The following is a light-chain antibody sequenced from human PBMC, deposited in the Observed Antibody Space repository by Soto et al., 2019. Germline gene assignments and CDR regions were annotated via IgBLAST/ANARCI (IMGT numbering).Light chain of an antibody. CDR2: AAS. Sequence: EIVMTQSPATLSVSPGERATLSCRASQSVSFNLAWYQQKPGQAPRLLIYAASRRATGIPDRFSGSGSGTDFTLSISRLQPEDFATYYCQQSYSTPWTFGQGTKVDI. CDR1: QSVSFN. J-gene: IGKJ1*01. V-gene: IGKV3D-15*01. CDR3: QQSYSTPWT.